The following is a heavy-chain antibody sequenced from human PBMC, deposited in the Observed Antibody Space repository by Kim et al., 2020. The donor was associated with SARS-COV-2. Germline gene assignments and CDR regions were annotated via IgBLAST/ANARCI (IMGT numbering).Heavy chain of an antibody. J-gene: IGHJ4*02. Sequence: SETLSLTCTVSGGSISSYYWSWIRQPPGKGLEWIGYIYYSGSTNYNPSLKSRVTISVDTSKNQFSLKLSSVTAADTAVYYCARSPPTYYYDSSSGLDYWGQGTLVTVSS. CDR1: GGSISSYY. D-gene: IGHD3-22*01. V-gene: IGHV4-59*01. CDR3: ARSPPTYYYDSSSGLDY. CDR2: IYYSGST.